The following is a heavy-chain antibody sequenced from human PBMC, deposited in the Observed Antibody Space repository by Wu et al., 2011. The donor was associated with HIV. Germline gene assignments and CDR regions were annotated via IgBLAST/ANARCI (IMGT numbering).Heavy chain of an antibody. D-gene: IGHD3-22*01. Sequence: QVQLVQSGAEVKEPGSSVKVSCQTSGGTFNSYVTSWVRQAPGQGLEWMGGITPVSGIVNYAQKFRGRVTITADKSTSTAYMELSSLRSEDTAVYYCAGEPSLNFMIVVVMASFDIWGQGTMVTVSS. J-gene: IGHJ3*02. CDR1: GGTFNSYV. V-gene: IGHV1-69*17. CDR3: AGEPSLNFMIVVVMASFDI. CDR2: ITPVSGIV.